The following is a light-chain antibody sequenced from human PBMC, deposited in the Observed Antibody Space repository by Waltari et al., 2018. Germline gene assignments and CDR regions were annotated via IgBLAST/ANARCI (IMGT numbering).Light chain of an antibody. Sequence: QSALTQPPSASGSPGQSVTISCTGTTSDVGGYTYVSWYQQHPGKAPKLVIYEVTRRPSGVPDRFSGSKSGNTASLTVSGLQAEDEANYYCSSYAGSNNLGVFGGGTKLTVL. CDR1: TSDVGGYTY. V-gene: IGLV2-8*01. CDR3: SSYAGSNNLGV. J-gene: IGLJ3*02. CDR2: EVT.